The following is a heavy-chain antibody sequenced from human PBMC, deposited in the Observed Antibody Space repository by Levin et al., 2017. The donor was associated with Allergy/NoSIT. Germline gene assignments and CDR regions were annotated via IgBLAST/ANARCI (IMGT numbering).Heavy chain of an antibody. D-gene: IGHD6-19*01. CDR1: GFSFSSYS. CDR2: ISGPSSTI. J-gene: IGHJ3*02. Sequence: GESLKISCAASGFSFSSYSMNWVRQAPGKGLEWVSYISGPSSTIYYADSVKGRFTISRDNAKNSLYLQMNSLRAEDTAVYYCARDQSSGWYGLDAFDIWGQGTMVTVSS. V-gene: IGHV3-48*01. CDR3: ARDQSSGWYGLDAFDI.